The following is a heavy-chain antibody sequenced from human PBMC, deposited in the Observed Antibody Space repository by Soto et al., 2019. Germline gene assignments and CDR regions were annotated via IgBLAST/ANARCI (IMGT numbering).Heavy chain of an antibody. CDR3: AKSLSPAVNYGMDV. D-gene: IGHD2-2*01. V-gene: IGHV3-23*01. CDR2: ISDDGDST. J-gene: IGHJ6*02. Sequence: QPGGSLRLSCGASGFTFSDNAMTWVRQAPGKGLEWVSSISDDGDSTYYADSVKGRFTISRDNSKNTLFLQMSSLGAEGTAVYYCAKSLSPAVNYGMDVWGQGTSVTVSS. CDR1: GFTFSDNA.